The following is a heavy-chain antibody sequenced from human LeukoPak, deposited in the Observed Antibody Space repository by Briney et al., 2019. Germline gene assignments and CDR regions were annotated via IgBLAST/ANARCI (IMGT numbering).Heavy chain of an antibody. V-gene: IGHV1-18*01. CDR2: ISAYNGYT. CDR3: AADGGFDWLFPAFDI. Sequence: ASVKVSCKASGYTFTNYGFSWVRQAPGQGLEWMGWISAYNGYTDYAQKFQFRVTMTTDTSTSTAYMELSSLRSEDTAVYYCAADGGFDWLFPAFDIWGQGIMVTVSS. J-gene: IGHJ3*02. CDR1: GYTFTNYG. D-gene: IGHD3-9*01.